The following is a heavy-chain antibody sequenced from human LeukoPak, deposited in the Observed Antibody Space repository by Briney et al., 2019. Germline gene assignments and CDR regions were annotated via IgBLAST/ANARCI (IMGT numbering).Heavy chain of an antibody. Sequence: GGSLRLSCAASGFTFSDYGMHWVRQAPGKGLDWVTFIRFDGTNKFDADSVKGRFTVSRDNSKNTLYLQMNSLRAEDTAVYYCARAPTYYDFWSGIDYWGQGTLVTVSS. CDR2: IRFDGTNK. CDR3: ARAPTYYDFWSGIDY. V-gene: IGHV3-30*12. J-gene: IGHJ4*02. CDR1: GFTFSDYG. D-gene: IGHD3-3*01.